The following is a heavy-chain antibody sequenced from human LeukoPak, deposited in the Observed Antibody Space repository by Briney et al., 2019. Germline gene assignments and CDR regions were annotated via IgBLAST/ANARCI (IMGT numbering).Heavy chain of an antibody. CDR1: GYTFTGYN. J-gene: IGHJ4*02. CDR2: INPNSGGT. V-gene: IGHV1-2*02. D-gene: IGHD3-22*01. Sequence: ASVKVSCKASGYTFTGYNIHWVRQAPGQGLEWMGWINPNSGGTNYAQKFQGRVTMTGDTSISTAYMELSRLRSDDTAVYYCARDERYDSSGYPFDYWGQGTLVTVSS. CDR3: ARDERYDSSGYPFDY.